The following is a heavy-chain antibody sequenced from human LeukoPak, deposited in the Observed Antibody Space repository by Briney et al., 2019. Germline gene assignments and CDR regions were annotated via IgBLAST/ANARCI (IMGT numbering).Heavy chain of an antibody. V-gene: IGHV4-61*03. CDR2: IYGSGST. J-gene: IGHJ4*02. CDR3: VANGEY. CDR1: GASVSSDTYY. Sequence: PSETLSLTCTVSGASVSSDTYYWNWMRQPPGKGLEWIGYIYGSGSTDYHPSLKSRVTISVDSSLNHLSLKLTSVTPTDTAVYYSVANGEYWAQGTLVTVSS.